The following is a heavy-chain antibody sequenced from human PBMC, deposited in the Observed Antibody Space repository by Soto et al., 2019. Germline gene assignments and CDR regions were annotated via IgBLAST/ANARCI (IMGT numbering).Heavy chain of an antibody. CDR1: GYSFTSYW. Sequence: PGESLKISCKGSGYSFTSYWISWVRQMPGKGLEWMGRIDPSDSYTNYGPSFQGHVTISADKSISTAYLQWSSLKASDTAMYYCARHGYDFWSDKNWFDPWGQGTLVTVSS. CDR2: IDPSDSYT. V-gene: IGHV5-10-1*01. D-gene: IGHD3-3*01. CDR3: ARHGYDFWSDKNWFDP. J-gene: IGHJ5*02.